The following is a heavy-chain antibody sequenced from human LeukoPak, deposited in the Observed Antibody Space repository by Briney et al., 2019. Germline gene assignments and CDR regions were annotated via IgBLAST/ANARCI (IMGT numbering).Heavy chain of an antibody. Sequence: ASVKVSCKASGYTFTSYDINWVRQATGQGLEWMGWMNPNSGNTGYAQKFQGRVTMTRNTSISTAYMELSSLRSEDTAVYYCARGPVWYQLRNEGSGGYYYYYMDVWGKGTPVTVSS. D-gene: IGHD2-2*01. CDR1: GYTFTSYD. CDR3: ARGPVWYQLRNEGSGGYYYYYMDV. V-gene: IGHV1-8*01. CDR2: MNPNSGNT. J-gene: IGHJ6*03.